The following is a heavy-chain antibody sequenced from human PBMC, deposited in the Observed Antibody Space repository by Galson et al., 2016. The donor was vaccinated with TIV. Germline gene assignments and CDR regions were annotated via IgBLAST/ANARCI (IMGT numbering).Heavy chain of an antibody. D-gene: IGHD3-10*01. CDR2: INWNGGGT. V-gene: IGHV3-20*04. Sequence: SLRLSCAASGFTFSTYWMHWVRQAPGKGLEWVSGINWNGGGTAYADSVKGRFTISRDNAKNSLYLQMNSLRVEDTALYYCARLNGDTAYYFYIDVWGKGTTVTVS. CDR1: GFTFSTYW. CDR3: ARLNGDTAYYFYIDV. J-gene: IGHJ6*03.